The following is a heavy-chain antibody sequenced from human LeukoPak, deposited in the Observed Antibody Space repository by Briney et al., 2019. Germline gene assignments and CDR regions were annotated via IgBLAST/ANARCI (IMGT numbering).Heavy chain of an antibody. CDR3: ASFGSGEAN. CDR1: GFTFSGYA. J-gene: IGHJ4*02. V-gene: IGHV3-23*01. D-gene: IGHD6-19*01. Sequence: PGGSLRLSCAASGFTFSGYAMSWVRQAPGKGLEWVSAISGSGGSTYYADSVKGRFTISRDNAKNSLYLQMNSLRAEDTAVYYCASFGSGEANWGQGTLVTVSS. CDR2: ISGSGGST.